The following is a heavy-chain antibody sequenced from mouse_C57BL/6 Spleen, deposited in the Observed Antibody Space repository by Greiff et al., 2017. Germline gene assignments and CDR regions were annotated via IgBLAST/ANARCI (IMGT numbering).Heavy chain of an antibody. Sequence: VQLQESGAELARPGASVKMSCKASGYTFTSYTMHWVKQRPGQGLEWIGHINPSSGYTKYNQKFKDKATLTADKSSSTAYMQLSSLTSEDSAVYYCARSGNGNFDYWGQGTTLTVSS. CDR1: GYTFTSYT. J-gene: IGHJ2*01. V-gene: IGHV1-4*01. CDR3: ARSGNGNFDY. CDR2: INPSSGYT. D-gene: IGHD2-1*01.